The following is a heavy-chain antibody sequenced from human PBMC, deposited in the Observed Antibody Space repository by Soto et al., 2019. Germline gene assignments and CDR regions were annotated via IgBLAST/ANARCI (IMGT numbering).Heavy chain of an antibody. CDR3: ARHDIAAPYYLDY. CDR1: SDSISSNSW. D-gene: IGHD6-6*01. CDR2: AHYSGST. V-gene: IGHV4-4*02. J-gene: IGHJ4*02. Sequence: PSETLSLTCPVSSDSISSNSWWSWVRQPPGKGLEWIGEAHYSGSTYYDPSLKSRVTISVDKSKNQFSLKLSSVTAADTAVYYCARHDIAAPYYLDYWGQGTLVTVS.